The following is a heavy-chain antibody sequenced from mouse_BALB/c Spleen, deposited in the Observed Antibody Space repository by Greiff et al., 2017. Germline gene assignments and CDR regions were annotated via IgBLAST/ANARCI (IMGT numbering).Heavy chain of an antibody. V-gene: IGHV1-53*01. J-gene: IGHJ3*01. CDR3: ARSLYGNYPDWFAY. CDR1: GYTFTSYW. D-gene: IGHD2-10*02. CDR2: INPGSGGT. Sequence: VQLQQPGAELVKPGASVKLSCKASGYTFTSYWMHWVKQRPGQGLEWIGVINPGSGGTNYNEKFKGKATLTADKSSSTAYMQLSSLTSDDSAVYFCARSLYGNYPDWFAYWGQGTLVTVSA.